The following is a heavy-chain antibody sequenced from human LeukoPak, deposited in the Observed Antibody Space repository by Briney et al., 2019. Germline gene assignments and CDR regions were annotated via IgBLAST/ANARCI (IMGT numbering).Heavy chain of an antibody. CDR2: IYYSGST. V-gene: IGHV4-31*03. CDR1: GGSPSSGGSY. D-gene: IGHD2-15*01. Sequence: PSQTLSLTCTVSGGSPSSGGSYWSWIRQHPGKGLEWIGYIYYSGSTYYNPSLKSRVTISVDTSKNQFSLKLSSVIAADEVVYYCARDCSGGSCNGWFDPWGQGTLVTVSS. CDR3: ARDCSGGSCNGWFDP. J-gene: IGHJ5*02.